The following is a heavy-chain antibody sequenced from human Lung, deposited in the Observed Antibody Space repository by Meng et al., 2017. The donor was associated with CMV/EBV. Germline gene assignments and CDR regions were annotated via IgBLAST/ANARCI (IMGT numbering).Heavy chain of an antibody. CDR3: ARRWDYWSGFQTGYGLDV. D-gene: IGHD3-3*01. Sequence: ASVXVSXKASGYTFTSYNIHWVRQAPGQGLEWMGWINTKSGDTDYAPKFHGRVTMTRDTSINTAHMEVTRLTSDDTATYYCARRWDYWSGFQTGYGLDVWGQGTTVTVSS. J-gene: IGHJ6*01. CDR1: GYTFTSYN. CDR2: INTKSGDT. V-gene: IGHV1-2*02.